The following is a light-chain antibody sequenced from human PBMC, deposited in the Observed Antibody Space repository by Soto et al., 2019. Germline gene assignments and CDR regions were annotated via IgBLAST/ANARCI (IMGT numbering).Light chain of an antibody. V-gene: IGKV3-20*01. Sequence: EIVLTQSLGTLSLSPGERATLSCRASQSVSSSYLSWYQQKPGQTPRLLIYGASSRATGIPDRFTGSGSGTDFTLTISRLEREDFAVYSCQQYGDSPWTFGQGTKVEVK. J-gene: IGKJ1*01. CDR3: QQYGDSPWT. CDR2: GAS. CDR1: QSVSSSY.